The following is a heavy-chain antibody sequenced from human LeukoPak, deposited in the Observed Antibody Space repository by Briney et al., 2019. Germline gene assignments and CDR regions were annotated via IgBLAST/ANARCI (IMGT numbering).Heavy chain of an antibody. CDR2: IIPIFGTA. J-gene: IGHJ3*02. CDR3: ARDRKTVVVAASSAFDI. Sequence: GASVKVSCKASGYTFTSYAISWVRQAPGQGLEWMGGIIPIFGTANYAQKFQGRVTITADKSTSTAYMELSSLRSEDTAVYYCARDRKTVVVAASSAFDIWGQGTMVTVSS. V-gene: IGHV1-69*06. D-gene: IGHD2-15*01. CDR1: GYTFTSYA.